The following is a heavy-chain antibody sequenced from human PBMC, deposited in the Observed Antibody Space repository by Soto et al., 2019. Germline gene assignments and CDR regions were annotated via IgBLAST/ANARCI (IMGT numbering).Heavy chain of an antibody. V-gene: IGHV4-4*07. Sequence: QVQLQESGPGLVKHSETLSLTCTVSGDSMTKYYWSWIRQPAGKGLEWIGRIYTSGSTNYNPSLKSRVTMSIDTSNNHFSLKLKSVTAADTAVYYCARTVGAAYYFDFWGQGALVTVSS. D-gene: IGHD1-26*01. CDR3: ARTVGAAYYFDF. CDR1: GDSMTKYY. J-gene: IGHJ4*02. CDR2: IYTSGST.